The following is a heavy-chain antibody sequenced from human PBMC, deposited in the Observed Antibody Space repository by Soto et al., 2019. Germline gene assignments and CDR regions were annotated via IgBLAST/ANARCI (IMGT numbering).Heavy chain of an antibody. J-gene: IGHJ6*02. CDR2: IHPDSGGT. CDR3: AAEGLGGMDV. D-gene: IGHD5-12*01. Sequence: QLHLMQSGAEVKKPGASVKVSCKASGYTFTGYYLHWVRQAPGQGLEWMGWIHPDSGGTNYAQKIQGRVTMTWDTSISTAYMELTGLTSDDTAVYFCAAEGLGGMDVWGQGTTVTVFS. CDR1: GYTFTGYY. V-gene: IGHV1-2*02.